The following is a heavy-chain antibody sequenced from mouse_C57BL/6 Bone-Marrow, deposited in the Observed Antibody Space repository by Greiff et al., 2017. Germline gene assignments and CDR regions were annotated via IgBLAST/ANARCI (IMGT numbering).Heavy chain of an antibody. CDR2: ISSGGSYT. CDR1: GFTFSSYG. D-gene: IGHD1-1*01. CDR3: ARRGSPYAMDY. J-gene: IGHJ4*01. V-gene: IGHV5-6*02. Sequence: DVKLVESGGDLVKPGGSLKLSCAASGFTFSSYGMSWVRQTPDKRLEWVATISSGGSYTYYPDSVKGRFTISRDNAKNTLYLQMSSLKSEDTAMYYCARRGSPYAMDYWGQGTSVTVSS.